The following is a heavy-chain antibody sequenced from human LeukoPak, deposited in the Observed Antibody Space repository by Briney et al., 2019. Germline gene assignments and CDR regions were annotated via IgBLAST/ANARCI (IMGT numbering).Heavy chain of an antibody. CDR3: ARGREPLAWYFDY. J-gene: IGHJ4*02. D-gene: IGHD1-26*01. CDR1: GGSFSGYY. CDR2: INHSGST. V-gene: IGHV4-34*01. Sequence: SETLSLTCAVYGGSFSGYYWSWIRQPPGNRLEWIGEINHSGSTTYNPSLKSRVTISVDTSKNQFSLKLSSVTAADTAVYYCARGREPLAWYFDYWGQGTLVTVSS.